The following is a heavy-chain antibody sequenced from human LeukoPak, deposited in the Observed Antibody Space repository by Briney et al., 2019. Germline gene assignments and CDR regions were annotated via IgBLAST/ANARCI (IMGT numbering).Heavy chain of an antibody. V-gene: IGHV3-23*01. J-gene: IGHJ4*02. CDR3: AKPARTDYVDY. D-gene: IGHD1-14*01. Sequence: RTGGSLRLSCAASGFTFSSYAMNWVRQAPGKGLEWVSAINGGGSSTYYADSVKGRFTISRDNSKNTLYLQMNSLRAEDTAVYYCAKPARTDYVDYWGQGTLVTVSS. CDR1: GFTFSSYA. CDR2: INGGGSST.